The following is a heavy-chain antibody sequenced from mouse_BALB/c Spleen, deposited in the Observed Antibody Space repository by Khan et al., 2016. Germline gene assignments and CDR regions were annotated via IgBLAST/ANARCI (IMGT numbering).Heavy chain of an antibody. CDR2: IFPGSGDT. Sequence: VQLQQSGTVLARPGASVKMSCKASDYTFSTYWMHWVKQRPGQGLEWIGAIFPGSGDTTNNQRFEDKAKLNAVTSTNTADMGLSSLTNEDSAVYYCTRHYGSSWGKTFFDYWGQGTTLTVSS. D-gene: IGHD1-1*01. J-gene: IGHJ2*01. CDR3: TRHYGSSWGKTFFDY. CDR1: DYTFSTYW. V-gene: IGHV1-5*01.